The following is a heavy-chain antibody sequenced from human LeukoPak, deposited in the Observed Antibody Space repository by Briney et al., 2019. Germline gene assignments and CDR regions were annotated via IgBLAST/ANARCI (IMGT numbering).Heavy chain of an antibody. J-gene: IGHJ4*02. CDR3: AREGNYYDSSSLLSYAPGSY. V-gene: IGHV1-2*02. CDR1: GYTFTGYY. CDR2: INPKSGGT. D-gene: IGHD3-22*01. Sequence: GASVKVSCKASGYTFTGYYMHWVRQAPGQGLEWMGWINPKSGGTNYAQKFQGKVTMTRDTSISTAYMELSRLRSNDTAMYYCAREGNYYDSSSLLSYAPGSYWGQGTLVTVSS.